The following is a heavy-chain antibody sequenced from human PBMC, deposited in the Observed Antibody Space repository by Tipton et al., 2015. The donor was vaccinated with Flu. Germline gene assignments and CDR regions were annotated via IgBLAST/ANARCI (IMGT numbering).Heavy chain of an antibody. Sequence: TLSLTCTVSRSSISSVYYWGWIRQSPGKGLEWIGSIYHSGSTYNNPSLNSRVTISVDTSKKQFPLKLTSVTAADTAVYYCARTTFRYGSAFDIWGQGRMVTVSS. J-gene: IGHJ3*02. CDR3: ARTTFRYGSAFDI. D-gene: IGHD3-9*01. CDR1: RSSISSVYY. CDR2: IYHSGST. V-gene: IGHV4-38-2*02.